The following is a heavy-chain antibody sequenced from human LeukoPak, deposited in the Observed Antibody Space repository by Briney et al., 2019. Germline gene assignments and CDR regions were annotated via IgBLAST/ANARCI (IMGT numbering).Heavy chain of an antibody. CDR2: IKSKSDGGTT. Sequence: GGSLRLSCAASGFTFSNAWMNRVRQAPGKGLEWVGRIKSKSDGGTTDYAAPVKGRFTISRDDSKNTLYLQMNSLKTEDIAVYYCSTGIFGAFNMWGQGTMVTVSP. CDR3: STGIFGAFNM. D-gene: IGHD3-10*02. CDR1: GFTFSNAW. V-gene: IGHV3-15*01. J-gene: IGHJ3*02.